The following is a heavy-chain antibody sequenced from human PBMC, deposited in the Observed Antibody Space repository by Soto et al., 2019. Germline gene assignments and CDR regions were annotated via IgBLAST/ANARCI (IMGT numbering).Heavy chain of an antibody. J-gene: IGHJ1*01. CDR2: IKQDGSEK. V-gene: IGHV3-7*01. CDR3: AREGRSSSSSWPEYFQH. Sequence: ESGGGLVQPGGSLRLSCAASGFTFSSYWMSWVRQAPGKGLEWVANIKQDGSEKYYVDSVKGRFTISRDNAKNSLYLQMNSLRAEDTAVYYCAREGRSSSSSWPEYFQHWGQGTLVTVSS. D-gene: IGHD6-13*01. CDR1: GFTFSSYW.